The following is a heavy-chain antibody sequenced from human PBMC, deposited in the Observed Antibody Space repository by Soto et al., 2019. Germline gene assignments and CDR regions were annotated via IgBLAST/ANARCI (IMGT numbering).Heavy chain of an antibody. CDR2: ISDSGST. V-gene: IGHV4-31*03. J-gene: IGHJ5*02. CDR3: ARRDRSGYSYWLDT. D-gene: IGHD3-22*01. CDR1: GGSISDCYY. Sequence: QVQLQESGPGLVKPSQTLSLTCTVSGGSISDCYYWSWIRQHPGKGLAWIGSISDSGSTSYTPSLKSRLTISVDTSKNQFSLNLSSVTAADTAVYYCARRDRSGYSYWLDTWGQGTLVTVSS.